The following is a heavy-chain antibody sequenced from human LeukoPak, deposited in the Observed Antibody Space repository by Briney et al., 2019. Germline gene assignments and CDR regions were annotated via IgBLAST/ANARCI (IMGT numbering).Heavy chain of an antibody. CDR1: VYTLTSYG. V-gene: IGHV1-18*01. CDR3: ARAGYCSSTSCYLTLYYYYYSYMDV. J-gene: IGHJ6*03. Sequence: ASVKVSCKASVYTLTSYGISWVRQAPGQGLEWMGLISAYNGKTKYAQKLQGRVTMTTATSTSTDYMELRSLRSDDTAVYYCARAGYCSSTSCYLTLYYYYYSYMDVWGKGTTVTVSS. CDR2: ISAYNGKT. D-gene: IGHD2-2*01.